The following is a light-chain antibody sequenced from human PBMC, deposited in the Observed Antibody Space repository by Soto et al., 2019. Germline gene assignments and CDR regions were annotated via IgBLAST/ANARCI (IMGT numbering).Light chain of an antibody. CDR2: DVS. V-gene: IGLV2-14*01. CDR1: SSDVGAYNY. J-gene: IGLJ1*01. Sequence: QSALTHPASVSGSPGQSITISCTGTSSDVGAYNYVSWYQQHPGKAPKLIIYDVSNRPSGVSNRFSGSKSGNTASLTISGLQAEDEADYFCSSYTSSSTLYVFGTGTKVTVL. CDR3: SSYTSSSTLYV.